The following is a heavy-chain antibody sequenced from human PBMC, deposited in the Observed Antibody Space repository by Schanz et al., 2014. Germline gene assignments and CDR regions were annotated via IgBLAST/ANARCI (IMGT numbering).Heavy chain of an antibody. CDR3: AKDPSYGSDWVKYLDH. D-gene: IGHD1-26*01. J-gene: IGHJ4*02. V-gene: IGHV3-13*01. CDR1: GFRFKTYE. Sequence: EVQLVESGGGLVQPGGSLRLSCAVSGFRFKTYEMNWVRQVRGKGLEWVSSISPSGDTHYLASVKGRFTISRENAKNSLYLQMSSLRDEDTAVYYCAKDPSYGSDWVKYLDHWGQGTLVTVSS. CDR2: ISPSGDT.